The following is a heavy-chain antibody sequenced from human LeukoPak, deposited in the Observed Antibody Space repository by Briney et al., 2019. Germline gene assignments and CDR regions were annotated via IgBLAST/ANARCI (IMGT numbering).Heavy chain of an antibody. J-gene: IGHJ4*02. CDR1: GGSISSRSYD. CDR3: ARLCRHFCSSWKNDY. D-gene: IGHD3-3*02. CDR2: IYYSGST. Sequence: SETLSPTCTVSGGSISSRSYDWGWIRQPPGKGLEWIGSIYYSGSTYYNPSLKSRVTISVDTSKNQFSLKLSSVTAADTAVYYCARLCRHFCSSWKNDYWGQGTLVTVSS. V-gene: IGHV4-39*01.